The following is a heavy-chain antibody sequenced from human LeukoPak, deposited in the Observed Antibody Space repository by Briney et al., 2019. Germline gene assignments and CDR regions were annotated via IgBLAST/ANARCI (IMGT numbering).Heavy chain of an antibody. CDR1: GLTFSNYA. CDR2: IYGSDDKT. V-gene: IGHV3-23*01. CDR3: AKTQGYYDA. J-gene: IGHJ5*02. Sequence: PGGSLRLSCLASGLTFSNYAMSWVRQAPGKGLELVSGIYGSDDKTVYGDAVKGRFTISRDNSKNTLYLQMNSLRADDTAVYYCAKTQGYYDAWGQGALVTVSS. D-gene: IGHD2-15*01.